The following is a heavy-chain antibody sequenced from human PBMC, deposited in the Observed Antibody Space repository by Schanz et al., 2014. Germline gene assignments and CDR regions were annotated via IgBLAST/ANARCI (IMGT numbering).Heavy chain of an antibody. J-gene: IGHJ6*03. Sequence: QVQLVESGGGVVQPERSLRLSCAASGFNFANHAIHWVRQGQGNGLQWVAVISSDGSKKLYADSVKARFTISRDNSKNTLFLQMNSLRAEDTAAYYCARGGSSGYDFSIYYMDVWGKGTTXTVSS. CDR3: ARGGSSGYDFSIYYMDV. D-gene: IGHD5-12*01. V-gene: IGHV3-33*05. CDR2: ISSDGSKK. CDR1: GFNFANHA.